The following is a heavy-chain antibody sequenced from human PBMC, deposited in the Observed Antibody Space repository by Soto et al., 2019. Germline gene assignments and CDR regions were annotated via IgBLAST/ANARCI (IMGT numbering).Heavy chain of an antibody. CDR3: ARERVVVVPPDFLAPPHDAFDI. D-gene: IGHD2-2*01. CDR2: IYHSGST. J-gene: IGHJ3*02. Sequence: PSETLSLTCAVSGGSISSSNWWSWVRQPPGKGLEWIGEIYHSGSTNYNPSLKSRVNISVDKSKNQFSLKLTSVTAPDTAVYYCARERVVVVPPDFLAPPHDAFDICGQGTVVTVSS. V-gene: IGHV4-4*02. CDR1: GGSISSSNW.